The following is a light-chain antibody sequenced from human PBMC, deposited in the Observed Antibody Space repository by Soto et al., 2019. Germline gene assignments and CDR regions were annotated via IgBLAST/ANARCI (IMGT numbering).Light chain of an antibody. CDR3: QQFNNWPRT. V-gene: IGKV3-15*01. Sequence: EIVMTQSPATLSVSPGETATLSCRAGQSVSSDLAWLQQKPGQYPRLLIYDASTRATGIPARFSGSGFGTELTLTISSLQSEDFAVYYCQQFNNWPRTFGQGTKVDIK. J-gene: IGKJ1*01. CDR2: DAS. CDR1: QSVSSD.